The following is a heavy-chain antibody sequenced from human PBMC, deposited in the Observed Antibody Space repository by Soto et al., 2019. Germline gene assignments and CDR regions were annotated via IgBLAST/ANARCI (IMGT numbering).Heavy chain of an antibody. CDR3: AREEATAGNDCFDY. Sequence: SVNVFCRSSICHYLHWVRQGPGQGLEWMGWINPNSGGTHYAEQFQGRVTMTWDTSISTVYMELNSLTSDDTAVYYCAREEATAGNDCFDYWGQGTLVTVSS. CDR2: INPNSGGT. J-gene: IGHJ4*02. V-gene: IGHV1-2*02. CDR1: ICHY. D-gene: IGHD6-13*01.